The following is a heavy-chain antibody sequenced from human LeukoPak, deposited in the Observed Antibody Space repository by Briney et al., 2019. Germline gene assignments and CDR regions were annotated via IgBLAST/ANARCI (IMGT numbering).Heavy chain of an antibody. D-gene: IGHD3-3*01. J-gene: IGHJ5*02. V-gene: IGHV3-7*01. Sequence: GGSLRLSCAASGFTFNYYWMTWVRQAPGKGLEWVANLRPDGRDKYYADSVKGRFTISRDNAKNSLYLQMNGLRADDTAIYYCARDAYDDASESWGQGTLVTVSS. CDR1: GFTFNYYW. CDR3: ARDAYDDASES. CDR2: LRPDGRDK.